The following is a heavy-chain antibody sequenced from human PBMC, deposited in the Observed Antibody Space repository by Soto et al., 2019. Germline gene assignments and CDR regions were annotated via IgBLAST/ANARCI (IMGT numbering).Heavy chain of an antibody. J-gene: IGHJ6*02. V-gene: IGHV1-18*01. CDR3: ARMGAVPYYYYGLDV. CDR2: ISGYNANT. D-gene: IGHD3-16*01. CDR1: GYSFTRYG. Sequence: QVQLVQSGAEVKKPGASVKVSCKASGYSFTRYGISWVRQAPGQGLEWMGWISGYNANTNYPENLQGRVTMTTDTSTSTAYMEVRTPISADTAVYCCARMGAVPYYYYGLDVWGQGTRVTVSS.